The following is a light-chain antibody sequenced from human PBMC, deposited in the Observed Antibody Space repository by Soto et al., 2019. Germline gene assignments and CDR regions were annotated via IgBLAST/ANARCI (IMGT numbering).Light chain of an antibody. V-gene: IGKV1-12*01. CDR3: QQCNSFPIT. Sequence: DIQMTQSPSSVSASVGDRVTITWRASQNIDNWLAWYQHKPGKAPHLLIYSASTLQSGVPSRFSGSGSGTDFTLTISSLQPEDFPTYYCQQCNSFPITFGQWTRLEI. CDR1: QNIDNW. CDR2: SAS. J-gene: IGKJ5*01.